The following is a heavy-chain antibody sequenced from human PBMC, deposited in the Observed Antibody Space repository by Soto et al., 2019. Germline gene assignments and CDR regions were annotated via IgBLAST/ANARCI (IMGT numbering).Heavy chain of an antibody. D-gene: IGHD3-9*01. CDR2: IYYSGST. CDR3: ARGKYYDILTGSLGFDY. J-gene: IGHJ4*02. Sequence: SETLSLTCTVSGGSVSGYYWSWIRQPPGKGLEGIGYIYYSGSTNYNPSLKSRVTISVDTSKNQFSLKLSSVVAADTAVYYCARGKYYDILTGSLGFDYWGQGTLVTVSS. CDR1: GGSVSGYY. V-gene: IGHV4-59*02.